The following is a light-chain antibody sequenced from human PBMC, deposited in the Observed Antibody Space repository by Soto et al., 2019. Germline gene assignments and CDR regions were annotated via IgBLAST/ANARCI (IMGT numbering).Light chain of an antibody. CDR2: ADT. Sequence: QSVLTQPPSVSGAPGQRITISCTGSSSNIGAGYDVHWYRQLPGTAPKLLIFADTKRPSGVPDRFSGSKSGTSASLAITGLQAEDEADYYCQSYDSTLSGSVVFGGGTKLTVL. J-gene: IGLJ2*01. CDR3: QSYDSTLSGSVV. CDR1: SSNIGAGYD. V-gene: IGLV1-40*01.